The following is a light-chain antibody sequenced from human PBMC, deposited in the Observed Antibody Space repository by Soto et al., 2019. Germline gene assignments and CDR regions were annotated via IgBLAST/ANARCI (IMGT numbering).Light chain of an antibody. CDR1: SSDVGAYKY. Sequence: QSALTQPPSASGSPGQSVTISCTGTSSDVGAYKYVSWYQQHAGKAPKLVIYEVTKRPSGVPDRFSGSKSANTASLTGSGLQAEDEADYYCSSFAPSNTWVFGGGTKVTVL. V-gene: IGLV2-8*01. J-gene: IGLJ3*02. CDR2: EVT. CDR3: SSFAPSNTWV.